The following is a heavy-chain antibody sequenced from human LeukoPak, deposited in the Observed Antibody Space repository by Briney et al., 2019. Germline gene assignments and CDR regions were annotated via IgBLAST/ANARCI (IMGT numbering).Heavy chain of an antibody. J-gene: IGHJ4*02. D-gene: IGHD3-22*01. CDR3: AKGQLKVVADVDY. CDR2: IYSGGST. CDR1: GFTVSSNY. Sequence: GGSLRLSCAASGFTVSSNYMSWVRQAPGKGLEWVSVIYSGGSTYYADSVKGRFTISRDNSKNTLYLQMNSLRAEDTAVYYCAKGQLKVVADVDYWGQGTLVTVSS. V-gene: IGHV3-53*01.